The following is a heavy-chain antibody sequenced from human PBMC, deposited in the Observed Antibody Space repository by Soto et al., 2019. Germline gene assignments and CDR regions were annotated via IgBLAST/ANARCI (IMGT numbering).Heavy chain of an antibody. CDR1: CDSISTVDYF. J-gene: IGHJ5*01. CDR3: ARGRYCLTGRCFPNWFDS. D-gene: IGHD2-15*01. CDR2: IYKSTTT. V-gene: IGHV4-30-4*01. Sequence: SETLSLTCSVSCDSISTVDYFWAWIRQPPGQALEYIGYIYKSTTTYYNPSFESRVAISPDTSKSQFSLTVTSVTAADTAVYFCARGRYCLTGRCFPNWFDSWGQGTPVTVSS.